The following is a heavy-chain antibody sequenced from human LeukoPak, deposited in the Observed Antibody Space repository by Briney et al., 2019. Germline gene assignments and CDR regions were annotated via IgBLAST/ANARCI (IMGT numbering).Heavy chain of an antibody. Sequence: GSLRLSCAGSGFTFSTYWMSWVRQAPGKGLEWIAEINHSGSTNYNPSLKSRVTISRDTSKNRFSLRLSSVTAADTAVYYCARVAGAHISRGITRACYFDSWGQGTLVTVSS. CDR1: GFTFSTYW. D-gene: IGHD3-9*01. CDR3: ARVAGAHISRGITRACYFDS. J-gene: IGHJ4*02. V-gene: IGHV4-34*01. CDR2: INHSGST.